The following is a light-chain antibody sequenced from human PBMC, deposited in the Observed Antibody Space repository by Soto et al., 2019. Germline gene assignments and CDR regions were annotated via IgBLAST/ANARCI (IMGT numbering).Light chain of an antibody. V-gene: IGKV3-20*01. CDR1: RSFASSY. CDR3: HHYDSSPPYT. CDR2: AAS. Sequence: EIVLTQSPATLSLSPGEXATLSCRASRSFASSYLAWYQHKPGQAPRLLIYAASSRATGIPDRFIGSGSGTDFTLTISRLEPDDSAVYYCHHYDSSPPYTFGQGTKVDIK. J-gene: IGKJ2*01.